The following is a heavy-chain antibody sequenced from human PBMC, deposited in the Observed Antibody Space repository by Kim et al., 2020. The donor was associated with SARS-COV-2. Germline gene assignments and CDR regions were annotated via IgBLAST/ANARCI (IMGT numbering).Heavy chain of an antibody. J-gene: IGHJ4*02. CDR2: IKQDGGEK. V-gene: IGHV3-7*03. CDR1: GFIFSNYW. Sequence: GGSLRLSCAASGFIFSNYWMSWVRQAPGKGLEWVANIKQDGGEKYYVDSVRGRFTISKDNAKNSLYLEMNSLRAEDTALYYCAREQSAYFDSCGQGTLVTVSS. CDR3: AREQSAYFDS.